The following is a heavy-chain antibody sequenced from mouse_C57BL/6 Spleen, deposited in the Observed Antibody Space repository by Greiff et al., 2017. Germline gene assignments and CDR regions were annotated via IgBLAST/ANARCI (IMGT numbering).Heavy chain of an antibody. CDR3: AIALYDGYSAWFAY. CDR2: IDPSDSYT. Sequence: QVQLQQSGPELVMPGASVKLSCKASGYTFTSYWMHWVKQRPGQGLEWIGEIDPSDSYTNYNQKFKGKSTLTVDKSSSTAYMQLSSLTSEDSAVYYCAIALYDGYSAWFAYWGQGTLVTVSA. J-gene: IGHJ3*01. D-gene: IGHD2-3*01. V-gene: IGHV1-69*01. CDR1: GYTFTSYW.